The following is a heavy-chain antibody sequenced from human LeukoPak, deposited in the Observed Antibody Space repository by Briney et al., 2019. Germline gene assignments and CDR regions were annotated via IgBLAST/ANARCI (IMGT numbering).Heavy chain of an antibody. V-gene: IGHV3-43*02. CDR1: GFAFDAHA. Sequence: GGSLRLSCAASGFAFDAHAMNWVRQAPGKPLEWVSLISGDGGTTHYADSVRGRFIISRDNSRNSLYLRMKSLTTEDTALYYCAKRSGSPHNFDYWGRGTLVTVSS. CDR3: AKRSGSPHNFDY. CDR2: ISGDGGTT. J-gene: IGHJ4*02. D-gene: IGHD1-14*01.